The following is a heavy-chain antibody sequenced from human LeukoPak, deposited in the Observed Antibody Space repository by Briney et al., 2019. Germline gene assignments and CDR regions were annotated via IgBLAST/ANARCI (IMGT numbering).Heavy chain of an antibody. V-gene: IGHV3-53*01. CDR3: ARDIATTNWKDPQKDY. J-gene: IGHJ4*02. Sequence: PGGSLRLSCAASGFTVSSNYMSWVRQAPRKGLEWVSVIYSGGSTYYADSVKGRFTISRDNSKNTLYLQMNSLRAEDTAVYYCARDIATTNWKDPQKDYWGQGTLVTVSS. D-gene: IGHD1-20*01. CDR1: GFTVSSNY. CDR2: IYSGGST.